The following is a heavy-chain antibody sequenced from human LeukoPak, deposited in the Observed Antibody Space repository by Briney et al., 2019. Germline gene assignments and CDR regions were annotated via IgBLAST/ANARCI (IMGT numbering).Heavy chain of an antibody. CDR1: GYTFTSYD. CDR2: MNPNSGNT. Sequence: ASVKVSCKASGYTFTSYDINWVRQATGQGLEWMGWMNPNSGNTGYAQKFQGRVTMTRDTSISTAYMELSRLRSDDTAVYYCARASKNRLYSSSPWYYYYMDVWGKGTTVTVSS. J-gene: IGHJ6*03. V-gene: IGHV1-8*02. D-gene: IGHD6-13*01. CDR3: ARASKNRLYSSSPWYYYYMDV.